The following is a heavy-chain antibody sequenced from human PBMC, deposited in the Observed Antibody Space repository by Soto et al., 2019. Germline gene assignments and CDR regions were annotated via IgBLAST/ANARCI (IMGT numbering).Heavy chain of an antibody. CDR3: ARRAEGSWYWNDP. CDR2: IWYDGNNK. Sequence: QVQLVDSGGGVVQPGRSLTLSCAASGFTFSSYAMHWVRQAPGKGLEWVAAIWYDGNNKYYADSVKGRFTISRDNSKNMVYLQMNSLRVEDTAVYYCARRAEGSWYWNDPWGQGTLVTVSS. D-gene: IGHD1-26*01. J-gene: IGHJ5*02. CDR1: GFTFSSYA. V-gene: IGHV3-33*01.